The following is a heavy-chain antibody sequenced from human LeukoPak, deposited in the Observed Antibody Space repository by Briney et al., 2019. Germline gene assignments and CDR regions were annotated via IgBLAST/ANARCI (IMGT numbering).Heavy chain of an antibody. D-gene: IGHD4-17*01. CDR3: TRDRIPSTAYYGMDV. V-gene: IGHV3-7*05. CDR2: IKQDGSEK. Sequence: GGSLRLSCAASRVSFSSYWMSWVRQAPGKGLEWVANIKQDGSEKFYVDSVKGRFTISRDNAKESLYLQMNSLRAEDTAVYYCTRDRIPSTAYYGMDVWGQGTTVAVSS. J-gene: IGHJ6*02. CDR1: RVSFSSYW.